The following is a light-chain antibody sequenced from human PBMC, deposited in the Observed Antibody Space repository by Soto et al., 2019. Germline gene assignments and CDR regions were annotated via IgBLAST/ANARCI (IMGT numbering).Light chain of an antibody. CDR1: QSVSSN. Sequence: PATLSLSPGERATLSCRASQSVSSNFAWYQQKPGQAPRLLIYDASTRATGIPARFSGSGSGTEFTLTISSLQSEDFAVYYCQQYNNWPPTFGQGTKVDIK. CDR2: DAS. CDR3: QQYNNWPPT. V-gene: IGKV3-15*01. J-gene: IGKJ1*01.